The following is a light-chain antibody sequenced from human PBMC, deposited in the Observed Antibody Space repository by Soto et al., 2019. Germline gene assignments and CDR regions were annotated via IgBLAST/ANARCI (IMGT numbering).Light chain of an antibody. CDR2: HDT. V-gene: IGLV3-1*01. J-gene: IGLJ1*01. Sequence: SYELTQPPSVSVSPGQTASITCSGDKLGDKYACWYQQKPGQSPVLVIYHDTKRPSGIPERFSGSNSGNIATLTISGTQAMDEADYYCQAWDSSTAVFGNGTKLTV. CDR3: QAWDSSTAV. CDR1: KLGDKY.